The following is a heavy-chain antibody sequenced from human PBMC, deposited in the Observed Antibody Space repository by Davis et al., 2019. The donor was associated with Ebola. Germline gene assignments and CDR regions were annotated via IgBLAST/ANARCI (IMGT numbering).Heavy chain of an antibody. J-gene: IGHJ6*02. CDR2: IHYSGST. Sequence: SETLSLTCTVSGGSISSGDYYWSWIRQPPGKGLEWIGYIHYSGSTYYNPSLKSPVTISIDTSKNQFSLKLSSVTAADTAVYYCARLKQRSGSPIDYGLDVWGQGTTVTVSS. CDR1: GGSISSGDYY. CDR3: ARLKQRSGSPIDYGLDV. V-gene: IGHV4-30-4*01. D-gene: IGHD3-10*01.